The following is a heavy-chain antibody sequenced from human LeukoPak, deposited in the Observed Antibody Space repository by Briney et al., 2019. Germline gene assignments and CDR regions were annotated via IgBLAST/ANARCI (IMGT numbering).Heavy chain of an antibody. D-gene: IGHD6-13*01. CDR1: GFTFSSYS. CDR2: ISSSSSYI. CDR3: ARESAGTDPDY. Sequence: GGSLRLSCAASGFTFSSYSMNWVRQAPGKGLEWVSSISSSSSYIYYADSVKGRFTISRDNAKNSLYLQMNSLRAEDTAVYYCARESAGTDPDYWGREPWSPSPQ. J-gene: IGHJ4*02. V-gene: IGHV3-21*01.